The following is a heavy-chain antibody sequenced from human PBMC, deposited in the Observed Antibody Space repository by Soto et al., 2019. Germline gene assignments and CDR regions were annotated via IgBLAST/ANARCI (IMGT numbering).Heavy chain of an antibody. CDR2: IRQDGGEE. CDR3: AKSEGYSFDI. V-gene: IGHV3-7*01. D-gene: IGHD1-1*01. J-gene: IGHJ3*02. Sequence: EVQLVESGGGLVQPGGSLRLSCAASGLSFSSHWMSWVRQAPGRGLEWVANIRQDGGEEQYSDSVKGRFTLSRDNAKNSLYLQMTGLRVDHTAVYYCAKSEGYSFDIRGQGTMVTGSS. CDR1: GLSFSSHW.